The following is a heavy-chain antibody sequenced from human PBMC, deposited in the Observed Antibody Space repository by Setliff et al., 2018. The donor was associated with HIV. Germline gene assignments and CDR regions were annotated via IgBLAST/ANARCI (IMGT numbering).Heavy chain of an antibody. D-gene: IGHD6-13*01. CDR3: AGIIATPGTT. V-gene: IGHV4-4*07. Sequence: ESLKISCAVSGFFFSDHYMSWIRQPAGKGLEWIGHIYTDGSTNYNPSFRSRVTISVDSSKNQFSLKLSSVTAADTAVYYCAGIIATPGTTWGQGTLVTVSS. CDR2: IYTDGST. J-gene: IGHJ1*01. CDR1: GFFFSDHY.